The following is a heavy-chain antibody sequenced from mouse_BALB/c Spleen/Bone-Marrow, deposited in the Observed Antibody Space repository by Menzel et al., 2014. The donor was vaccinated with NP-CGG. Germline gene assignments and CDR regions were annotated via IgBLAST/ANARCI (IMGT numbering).Heavy chain of an antibody. V-gene: IGHV5-17*02. J-gene: IGHJ4*01. CDR1: GFTFSSFG. Sequence: EVKVVESGGGLMQPGGSRKLSCAASGFTFSSFGMHWVRPAPEKGLEWVAYISSGSSTIYYADTVKGRFTISRDNPKNTLFLQMTSLRSEDTAMYYCARSGYYGSSPYYAMDYWGQGTSVTVSS. CDR2: ISSGSSTI. D-gene: IGHD1-1*01. CDR3: ARSGYYGSSPYYAMDY.